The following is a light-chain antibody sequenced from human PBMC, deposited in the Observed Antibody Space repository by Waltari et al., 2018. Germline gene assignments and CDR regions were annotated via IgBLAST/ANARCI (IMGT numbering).Light chain of an antibody. CDR1: SPNIGKNH. CDR2: ARD. Sequence: QSLLTQSPSASGTPGQRVSISCSGSSPNIGKNHVDWYQHFPGTAPRLLIYARDRRPSGVPERFSASKSGTSASLAISGLRSEDEADYYCAAWDDSRSVVFGGGTRLTVL. CDR3: AAWDDSRSVV. V-gene: IGLV1-47*01. J-gene: IGLJ2*01.